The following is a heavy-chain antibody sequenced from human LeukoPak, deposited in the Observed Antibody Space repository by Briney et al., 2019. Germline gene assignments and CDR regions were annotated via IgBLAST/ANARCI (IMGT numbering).Heavy chain of an antibody. CDR3: AREGRDGYGGWFDP. Sequence: GGSLRLSCAASGFTFDDYGMSWVRQAPGKGLEWVSGINWNGGSTGYADSVEGRFTISRDNAKNSLYLQMNSLRAEDTALYYCAREGRDGYGGWFDPWGQGTLVTVSS. CDR1: GFTFDDYG. V-gene: IGHV3-20*04. CDR2: INWNGGST. J-gene: IGHJ5*02. D-gene: IGHD5-24*01.